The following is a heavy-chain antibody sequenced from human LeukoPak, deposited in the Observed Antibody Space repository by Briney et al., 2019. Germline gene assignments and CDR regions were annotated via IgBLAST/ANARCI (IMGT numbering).Heavy chain of an antibody. CDR2: IYHSGTP. V-gene: IGHV4-30-2*01. Sequence: SETLSLTCTVSGGALSSGGYYWTWIRQPPGKGLEWIGNIYHSGTPYYNPSLKSRVTLSVDRSKNQFFLKMTSVTAADTAVYYCARDNIPVAGTGLSWFDPWGQGTLVTVSS. CDR3: ARDNIPVAGTGLSWFDP. D-gene: IGHD6-13*01. CDR1: GGALSSGGYY. J-gene: IGHJ5*02.